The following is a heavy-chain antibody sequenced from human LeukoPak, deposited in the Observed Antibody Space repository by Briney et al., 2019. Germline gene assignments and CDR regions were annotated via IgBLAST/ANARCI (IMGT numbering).Heavy chain of an antibody. CDR1: GFTFSKYW. D-gene: IGHD6-19*01. J-gene: IGHJ4*02. CDR2: INTDGTVT. Sequence: GWLLILSCAASGFTFSKYWMLWVRQAPGKGPESVSRINTDGTVTTYADSVKGRFTVSRDNADNTMFLQMNSVRDEDTAVYYCATKQWLAPPPDSWGQGTPVTVSS. CDR3: ATKQWLAPPPDS. V-gene: IGHV3-74*01.